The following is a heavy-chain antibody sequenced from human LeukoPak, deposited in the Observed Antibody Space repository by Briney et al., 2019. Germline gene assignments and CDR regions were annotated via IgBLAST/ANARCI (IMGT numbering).Heavy chain of an antibody. Sequence: PGGSLRLSCAASGFTFSSYAMSWVHQAPGKGLEWVSAISGSGGSTYYADSVKGRFTISRDNAKNSLYLQMNSLRAEDTAVYYCARDGGYYYGSGSLIWGQGTLVTVSS. D-gene: IGHD3-10*01. CDR1: GFTFSSYA. CDR3: ARDGGYYYGSGSLI. V-gene: IGHV3-23*01. CDR2: ISGSGGST. J-gene: IGHJ4*02.